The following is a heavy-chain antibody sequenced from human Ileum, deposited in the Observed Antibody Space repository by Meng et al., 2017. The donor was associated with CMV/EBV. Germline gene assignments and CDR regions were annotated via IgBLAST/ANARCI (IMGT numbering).Heavy chain of an antibody. D-gene: IGHD1-14*01. CDR2: IYYSGTT. V-gene: IGHV4-59*12. Sequence: GSLRLSCTVSGGSISSYFWSWIRQPPGKGLEWIGYIYYSGTTSYNPSLKSRVTISVDTFKNQFSLWLASVTAADTALYYCARDTDNHGALFDYWGLGTLVTVSS. J-gene: IGHJ4*02. CDR3: ARDTDNHGALFDY. CDR1: GGSISSYF.